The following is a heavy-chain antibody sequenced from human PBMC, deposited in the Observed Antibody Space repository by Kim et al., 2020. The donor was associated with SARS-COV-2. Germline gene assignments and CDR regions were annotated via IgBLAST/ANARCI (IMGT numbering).Heavy chain of an antibody. CDR3: ARDNYPYYYGMDV. CDR1: GGSISSGGYY. J-gene: IGHJ6*02. CDR2: IYYSEST. D-gene: IGHD4-4*01. Sequence: SETLSLTCTVSGGSISSGGYYWSWLRQHPGKGLEGIGYIYYSESTYYNPSLKSRVTISVDTSKNQFSLKLSSVTAAATAVYYCARDNYPYYYGMDVWGQG. V-gene: IGHV4-31*03.